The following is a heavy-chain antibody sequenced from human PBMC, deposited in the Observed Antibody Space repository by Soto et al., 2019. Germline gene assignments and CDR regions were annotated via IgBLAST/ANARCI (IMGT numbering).Heavy chain of an antibody. V-gene: IGHV4-39*01. CDR1: GGSISGSSYY. J-gene: IGHJ4*02. Sequence: SETLSLTCTVSGGSISGSSYYWGWIRQPPGKGLEWIGSIYYSGSTYYNPSLKSRVTISVDTSKNQFSLKLSSVTAADTAVYYCARLRLWGYYFDYWGQGTLVTVSS. CDR3: ARLRLWGYYFDY. CDR2: IYYSGST. D-gene: IGHD1-26*01.